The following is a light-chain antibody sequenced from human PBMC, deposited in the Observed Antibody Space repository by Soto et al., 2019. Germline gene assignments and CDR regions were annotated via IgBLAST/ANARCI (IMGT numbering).Light chain of an antibody. CDR1: QSISSW. CDR3: QQYNSYSRT. CDR2: KAS. Sequence: DIQMTQSPSTLSASVGDRVTITYRASQSISSWLTWYQQKPVKAPKLLIYKASSLESGVPSRFSGSGSGTEFTLTISSLQPDDFATYYCQQYNSYSRTFGQGTKVDIK. J-gene: IGKJ1*01. V-gene: IGKV1-5*03.